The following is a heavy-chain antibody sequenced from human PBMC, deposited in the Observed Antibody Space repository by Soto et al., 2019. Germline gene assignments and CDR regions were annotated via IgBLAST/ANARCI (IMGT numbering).Heavy chain of an antibody. CDR3: AKNGQPPYYYYGLDV. CDR2: ISGYNGDT. CDR1: GYTFSRYG. Sequence: QGQLVQSGAEVKKPGASVKVSCKASGYTFSRYGISWVRQAPGLGLQWMGWISGYNGDTNYAQNFQGRVTMTIDTSTTTAYMELRSLTSDDTAVYYCAKNGQPPYYYYGLDVWGQGTTVTVSS. J-gene: IGHJ6*02. V-gene: IGHV1-18*01. D-gene: IGHD2-8*01.